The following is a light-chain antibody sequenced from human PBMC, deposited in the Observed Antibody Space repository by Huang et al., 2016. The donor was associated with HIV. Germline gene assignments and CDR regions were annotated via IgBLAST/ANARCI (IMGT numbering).Light chain of an antibody. CDR1: QSVNSD. CDR3: QQYNDWPPLT. CDR2: GAS. V-gene: IGKV3-15*01. Sequence: EMEMTQSPATLSVSPGQRATLSCRASQSVNSDLAWYQQKPGQAPRLLIYGASTRATGIPAKFNATGSGTEFSLSINNLQSDDFAVYYCQQYNDWPPLTFGGGTKVEI. J-gene: IGKJ4*01.